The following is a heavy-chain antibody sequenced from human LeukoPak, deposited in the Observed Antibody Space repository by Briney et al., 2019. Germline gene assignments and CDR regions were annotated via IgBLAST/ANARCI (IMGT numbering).Heavy chain of an antibody. V-gene: IGHV3-33*01. D-gene: IGHD5-12*01. CDR2: IWYDGSNK. J-gene: IGHJ4*02. CDR1: GFTFSSYG. Sequence: TGGSLRLSCAASGFTFSSYGMHWVRQAPGKGLEWVAVIWYDGSNKYYADSVKGRFTISRDNSKNTLYLQMNSLRAEDTAVYYCARDDIVATIPTIDYWGQGTLVTVSS. CDR3: ARDDIVATIPTIDY.